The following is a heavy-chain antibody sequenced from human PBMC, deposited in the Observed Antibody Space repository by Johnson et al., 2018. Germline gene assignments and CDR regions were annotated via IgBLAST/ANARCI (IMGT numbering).Heavy chain of an antibody. CDR1: GFTFSSYA. Sequence: QVQLVESGGGVVQPGRSXRLSCAASGFTFSSYAMHWVRQAPGKGLEWVAVISYDGSNKYYADSVPGRFTITRDNSKNTVYLQMNSLRAEDTAVYYCSRDRSYDIYLGDAFDIGGQGTMVTVSS. CDR3: SRDRSYDIYLGDAFDI. D-gene: IGHD3-9*01. CDR2: ISYDGSNK. J-gene: IGHJ3*02. V-gene: IGHV3-30-3*01.